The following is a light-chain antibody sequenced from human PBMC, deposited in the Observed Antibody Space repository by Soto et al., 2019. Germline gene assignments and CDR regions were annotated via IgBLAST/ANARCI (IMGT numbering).Light chain of an antibody. CDR3: QQDYNLPIT. J-gene: IGKJ5*01. CDR1: QSISSSY. Sequence: EIVLTQSPGTLSLSPGERATLSCRASQSISSSYLSWYQQKPGQAPRLLIYGASTRATGIPARFSGSGRGSGTDFTLTISSLQPEDFAVYYCQQDYNLPITFGQGTRLEI. V-gene: IGKV3D-7*01. CDR2: GAS.